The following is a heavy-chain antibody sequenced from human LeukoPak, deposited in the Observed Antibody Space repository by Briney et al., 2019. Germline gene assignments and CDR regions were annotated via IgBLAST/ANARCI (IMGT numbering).Heavy chain of an antibody. J-gene: IGHJ4*02. CDR3: ARGRYYYDSSGYYYVDDDY. CDR1: GGTFSSYA. CDR2: IIPIFGIA. V-gene: IGHV1-69*04. D-gene: IGHD3-22*01. Sequence: SVKVSCKASGGTFSSYAISWVRQAPGQGLEWMGRIIPIFGIANYALKFQGRVTITADKSTSTAYMELSSLRSEDTAVYYCARGRYYYDSSGYYYVDDDYWGQGTLVTVSS.